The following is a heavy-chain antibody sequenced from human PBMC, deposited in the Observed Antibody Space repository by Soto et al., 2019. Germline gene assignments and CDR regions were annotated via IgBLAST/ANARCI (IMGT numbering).Heavy chain of an antibody. CDR1: VFTFSSYA. CDR3: AKGPLIAAAGNNFDY. J-gene: IGHJ4*02. CDR2: ISGSGGST. D-gene: IGHD6-13*01. Sequence: GSLRLSCASSVFTFSSYAMSWVRQAPGKGLEWVPAISGSGGSTYYADSVKGRFTISRDNSKNTLYLQMNSLRAEDTAVYYCAKGPLIAAAGNNFDYWGQGTLVTVSS. V-gene: IGHV3-23*01.